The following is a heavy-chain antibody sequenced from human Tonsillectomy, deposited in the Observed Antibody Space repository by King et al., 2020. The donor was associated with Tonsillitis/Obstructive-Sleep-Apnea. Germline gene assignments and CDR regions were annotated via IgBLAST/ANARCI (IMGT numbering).Heavy chain of an antibody. D-gene: IGHD1-26*01. CDR2: INPDTGGM. V-gene: IGHV1-2*02. CDR1: GYIFSDYY. J-gene: IGHJ6*02. Sequence: VQLVQSGAEVKKPGASVKVSCKASGYIFSDYYIHWVRQAPGQGLEWMGWINPDTGGMNYAQKFQGRVTMTRDTSIGTAYMELSRLRSDDTRSDDTAVYYCAREQQVGSPSDYYFYGMDVWGQGTTVTVSS. CDR3: AREQQVGSPSDYYFYGMDV.